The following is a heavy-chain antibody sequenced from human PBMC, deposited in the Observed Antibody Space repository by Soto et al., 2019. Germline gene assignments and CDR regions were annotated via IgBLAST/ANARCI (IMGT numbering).Heavy chain of an antibody. CDR1: GFTFSSYG. CDR2: ISYDGNKK. Sequence: GGSLRLSCAASGFTFSSYGMHWVRQAPGKGLEWVAVISYDGNKKYYADSVKGRFTISRDNSKNTLFLEMNSLRPEDTAVYNCAKVGTSGSGWYRFFQHWGQGTLVTVSS. D-gene: IGHD6-19*01. CDR3: AKVGTSGSGWYRFFQH. V-gene: IGHV3-30*18. J-gene: IGHJ1*01.